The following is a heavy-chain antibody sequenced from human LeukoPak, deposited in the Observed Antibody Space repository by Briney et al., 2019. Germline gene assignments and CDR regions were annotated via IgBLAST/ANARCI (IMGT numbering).Heavy chain of an antibody. CDR1: GDSVSSNSVA. CDR3: ARGNAATGFDY. D-gene: IGHD6-13*01. Sequence: SQTLSLTCAISGDSVSSNSVAWNWIRQSPSRGLEWLGRTYYRSKWSNDYAISVKSRIPINPDTSKNQFSLQLNSVTPEDTAVYYCARGNAATGFDYWGQGSLVTVSS. CDR2: TYYRSKWSN. J-gene: IGHJ4*02. V-gene: IGHV6-1*01.